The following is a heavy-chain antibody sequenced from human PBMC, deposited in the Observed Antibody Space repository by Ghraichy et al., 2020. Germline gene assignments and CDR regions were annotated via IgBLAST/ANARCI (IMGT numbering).Heavy chain of an antibody. Sequence: LSLTCTVSGGSISSGGYYWSWIGQHPGKGLEWIGYIYYSGSTYYNPSLKSRVTISVDTSKNQFSLKLSSVTAADTAVYYCAGEPTYYDIRSPWGQGTLVTVSS. D-gene: IGHD3-22*01. CDR3: AGEPTYYDIRSP. J-gene: IGHJ5*02. CDR2: IYYSGST. CDR1: GGSISSGGYY. V-gene: IGHV4-31*03.